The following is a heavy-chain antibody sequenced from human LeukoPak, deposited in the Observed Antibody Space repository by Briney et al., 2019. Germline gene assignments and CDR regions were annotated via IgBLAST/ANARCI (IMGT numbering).Heavy chain of an antibody. CDR1: GGSISSYY. Sequence: SETLSLTCTASGGSISSYYWSWIRQPPGKGLEWIGEINHSGSTNYNPSLKSRVTISVDTSKNQFSLKLSSVTAADTAVYYCARETGLGWFDPWGQGTLVTVSS. J-gene: IGHJ5*02. V-gene: IGHV4-34*01. CDR3: ARETGLGWFDP. CDR2: INHSGST.